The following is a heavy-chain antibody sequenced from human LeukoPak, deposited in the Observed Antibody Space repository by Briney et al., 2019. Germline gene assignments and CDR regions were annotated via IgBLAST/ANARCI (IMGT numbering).Heavy chain of an antibody. D-gene: IGHD5-18*01. CDR2: IYYSGST. CDR1: GGSFSGYY. CDR3: ARVSARRGYSYGYVGC. V-gene: IGHV4-31*11. J-gene: IGHJ4*02. Sequence: SETLSLTCAVYGGSFSGYYWSWIRQHPGKGLEWIGYIYYSGSTYYNPSLKSRVTISVDTSKNQFSLKLSSVTAADTAVYYCARVSARRGYSYGYVGCWGQGTLVTVSS.